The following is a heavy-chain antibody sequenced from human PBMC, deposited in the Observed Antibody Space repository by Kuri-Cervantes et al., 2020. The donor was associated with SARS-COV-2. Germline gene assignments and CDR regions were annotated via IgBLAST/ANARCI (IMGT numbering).Heavy chain of an antibody. Sequence: SCAVSGGSISRTNWSIWVRQSPGKGLEWTGKIHHSGSTKDRSPLKSRVTISVDTSKNQFSLKLSSVTAADTAVYYCARTNRGRYYYYYGMDVWGQGTTVTVSS. J-gene: IGHJ6*02. CDR2: IHHSGST. CDR3: ARTNRGRYYYYYGMDV. CDR1: GGSISRTNW. D-gene: IGHD3-10*01. V-gene: IGHV4-4*02.